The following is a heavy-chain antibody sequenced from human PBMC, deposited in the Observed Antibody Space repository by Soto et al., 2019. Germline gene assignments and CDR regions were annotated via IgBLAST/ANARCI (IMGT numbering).Heavy chain of an antibody. Sequence: EVQLVESGGGLVQPVGSLRLSCAASGFTFSSYWMHWVRQAPGKGLVWVSRIKSDGSITSYADSVKGRISISRDNAKNTLYLQMNSLRDEDTAVYYCARNSGSYWVQGTLVTDSS. V-gene: IGHV3-74*01. CDR2: IKSDGSIT. J-gene: IGHJ4*02. CDR3: ARNSGSY. D-gene: IGHD1-26*01. CDR1: GFTFSSYW.